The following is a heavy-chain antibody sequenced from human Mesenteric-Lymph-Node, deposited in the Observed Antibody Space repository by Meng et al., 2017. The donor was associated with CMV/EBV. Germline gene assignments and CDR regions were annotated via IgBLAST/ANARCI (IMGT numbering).Heavy chain of an antibody. CDR1: GFTFSSYS. J-gene: IGHJ6*02. CDR3: ARDRPDYDFWSGYSDYYYYGMDV. CDR2: ISSSSSYI. D-gene: IGHD3-3*01. V-gene: IGHV3-21*01. Sequence: GESLKISCAASGFTFSSYSMNWVRQAPGKGLEWVSSISSSSSYIYYADSVKGRFTISRDNAKNSLYLQMNSLRAEDTAVYYCARDRPDYDFWSGYSDYYYYGMDVWGQGTTVTVSS.